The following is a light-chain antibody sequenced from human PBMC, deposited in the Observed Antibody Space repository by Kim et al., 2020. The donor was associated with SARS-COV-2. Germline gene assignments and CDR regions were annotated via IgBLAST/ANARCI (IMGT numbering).Light chain of an antibody. J-gene: IGKJ2*01. CDR2: AAS. CDR1: QGISGY. Sequence: ASVGAEVTIPCRASQGISGYLAWYQQKPGKAPKLLIYAASTLQSGVTSRFSGSGSGSEFTLTISSLQPEDFATYYCQQLNPYPPYTFGQGTKLEI. CDR3: QQLNPYPPYT. V-gene: IGKV1-9*01.